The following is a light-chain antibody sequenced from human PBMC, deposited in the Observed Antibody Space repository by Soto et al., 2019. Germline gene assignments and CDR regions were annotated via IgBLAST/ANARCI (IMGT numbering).Light chain of an antibody. V-gene: IGLV2-11*01. Sequence: QSALAQPRSVSGSPGQSVTISCTGSSSDVGGYNYVSWYQHHPGKAPKLIIYDVSKRPSGVPNRFSGSKSANTASLTISGLQAEDEADYFCCSYAGTFTFTFGGGTKLTVL. CDR2: DVS. CDR3: CSYAGTFTFT. J-gene: IGLJ2*01. CDR1: SSDVGGYNY.